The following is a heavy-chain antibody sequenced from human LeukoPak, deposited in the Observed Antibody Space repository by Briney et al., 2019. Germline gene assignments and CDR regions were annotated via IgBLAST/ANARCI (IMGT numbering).Heavy chain of an antibody. J-gene: IGHJ4*02. D-gene: IGHD3-10*01. CDR1: GFAFRGYT. CDR3: AKYSKYYYGSGSSDY. Sequence: GGSLRLSCAASGFAFRGYTMSWVRQAPGKGLECVSGISDGAGTPYYADSVKGRFTISRDNSKNTLYLQINSLRAEGTAVYYCAKYSKYYYGSGSSDYWGQGTLVTVSS. V-gene: IGHV3-23*01. CDR2: ISDGAGTP.